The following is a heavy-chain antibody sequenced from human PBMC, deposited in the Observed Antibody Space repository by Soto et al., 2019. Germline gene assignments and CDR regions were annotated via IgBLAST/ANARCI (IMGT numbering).Heavy chain of an antibody. CDR1: GYTFTSYD. J-gene: IGHJ6*02. V-gene: IGHV1-8*01. CDR3: AREITDYGMDV. CDR2: MNSNSGNT. D-gene: IGHD1-20*01. Sequence: QVQLVQSGAEVKKPGASVKVSCKASGYTFTSYDINWVRQATGQGLGWMGWMNSNSGNTAYAQKFQGRVTMTRNTSISTAYMELSSLGSEDTAVYYCAREITDYGMDVWGQGTTVTVSS.